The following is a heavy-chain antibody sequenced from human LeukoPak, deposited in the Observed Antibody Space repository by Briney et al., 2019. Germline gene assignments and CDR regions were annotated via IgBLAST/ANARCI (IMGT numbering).Heavy chain of an antibody. CDR1: GFTFSSSW. J-gene: IGHJ4*02. Sequence: PGESLRLSCAASGFTFSSSWMTWVRQAPGKGLEWVANIKRDGSEKYYVDSVKGRFTISRDNAKNSLYLQMNSLRAEDTAMYYCARGRTADYWGQGTLVTVSS. CDR2: IKRDGSEK. V-gene: IGHV3-7*05. D-gene: IGHD4-17*01. CDR3: ARGRTADY.